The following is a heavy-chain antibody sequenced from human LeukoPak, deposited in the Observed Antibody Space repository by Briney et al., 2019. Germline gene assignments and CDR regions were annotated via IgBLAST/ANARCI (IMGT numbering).Heavy chain of an antibody. CDR1: GGSISSYY. D-gene: IGHD3-22*01. CDR2: IYYSGST. CDR3: ARGYYYDSSGYYFDY. Sequence: PSETLSLTCTVSGGSISSYYWSWIRQPPGKGLEWIGYIYYSGSTNYNPSLKSRVTISVDTSKNQSSLKLSSVTAADTAVYYCARGYYYDSSGYYFDYWGQGTLVTVSS. J-gene: IGHJ4*02. V-gene: IGHV4-59*01.